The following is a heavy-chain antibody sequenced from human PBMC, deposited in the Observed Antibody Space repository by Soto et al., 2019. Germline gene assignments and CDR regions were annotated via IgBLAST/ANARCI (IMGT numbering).Heavy chain of an antibody. J-gene: IGHJ4*02. CDR3: AGGYDWGDY. V-gene: IGHV3-30*03. CDR1: GFTFSRDG. D-gene: IGHD5-12*01. Sequence: GGSLRLSCASSGFTFSRDGMLWVRQAPGKGLEWVAVISCDGRKIYYVDSVKGRFTISRDNSKNTLYLQMSSLKPEDTAVYYCAGGYDWGDYWGQGPLVTVSS. CDR2: ISCDGRKI.